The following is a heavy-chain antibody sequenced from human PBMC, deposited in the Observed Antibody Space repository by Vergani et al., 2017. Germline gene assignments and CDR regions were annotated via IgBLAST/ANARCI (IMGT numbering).Heavy chain of an antibody. V-gene: IGHV4-39*07. CDR1: GGSISSSSYY. CDR3: ARDREYCTNGVCQMRWFVP. J-gene: IGHJ5*02. Sequence: QLQLQESGPGLVKPSETLSLTCTVSGGSISSSSYYWGWIRQPPGKGLEWIGYIYYSGSTYYNPSLKSRVTISVDTSKNQFSLKLSSVTAADTAVYYCARDREYCTNGVCQMRWFVPWGQGTLVTVSS. D-gene: IGHD2-8*01. CDR2: IYYSGST.